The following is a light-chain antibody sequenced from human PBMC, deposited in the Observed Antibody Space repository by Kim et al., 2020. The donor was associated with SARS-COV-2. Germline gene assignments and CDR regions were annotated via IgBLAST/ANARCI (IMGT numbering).Light chain of an antibody. CDR2: RNN. CDR1: RSNIGSKY. CDR3: AAWDDSLSGPL. J-gene: IGLJ2*01. V-gene: IGLV1-47*01. Sequence: GQRVNISCSGRRSNIGSKYVYWYQQLPGTAPTLLIYRNNQRPSGVPDRFSGSKSGTSASLAISGLRSEDEADYYCAAWDDSLSGPLFGGGTQLTVL.